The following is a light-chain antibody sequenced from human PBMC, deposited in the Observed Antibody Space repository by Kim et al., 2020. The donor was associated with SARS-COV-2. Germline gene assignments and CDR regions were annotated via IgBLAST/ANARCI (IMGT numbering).Light chain of an antibody. J-gene: IGKJ2*01. V-gene: IGKV3-20*01. CDR2: GTS. CDR3: QQYDRPPYT. CDR1: QSVADNH. Sequence: EIVLTQSPGTLSLSPGERVILSCRASQSVADNHLAWFQQEPGQAPSLLIYGTSSRATGIPDRFSGSGSGTDFTLTISRLEPEDSAVYYCQQYDRPPYTFGQGTKLEI.